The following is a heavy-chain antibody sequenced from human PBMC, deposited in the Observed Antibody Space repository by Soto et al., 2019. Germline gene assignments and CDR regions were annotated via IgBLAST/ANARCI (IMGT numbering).Heavy chain of an antibody. D-gene: IGHD1-1*01. CDR3: ARGIQPPTLSPWDV. CDR2: ILHRGGT. V-gene: IGHV4-59*01. CDR1: DEPIDQSY. J-gene: IGHJ6*01. Sequence: VTLSLTCPVSDEPIDQSYSTWTTKTPGRGLGWIGYILHRGGTNYNPSLKSRVTISADVSESLVSLTMTSVTDADTAHYFCARGIQPPTLSPWDVWGPGTAVS.